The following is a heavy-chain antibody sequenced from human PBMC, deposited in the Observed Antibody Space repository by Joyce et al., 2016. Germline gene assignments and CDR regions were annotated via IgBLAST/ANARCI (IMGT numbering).Heavy chain of an antibody. D-gene: IGHD3-16*01. J-gene: IGHJ2*01. CDR2: IRRNTDGGKT. V-gene: IGHV3-15*01. CDR1: GFIFSNTW. CDR3: TTHNEVWEGYWYFDL. Sequence: EVQLVESGGGLAKPGGSLRLSCAASGFIFSNTWMSWVRQAPGKGLEGVGRIRRNTDGGKTDYAAPAKGRFTISRDDSKTTVYLQMNSLKTEDTAVYYCTTHNEVWEGYWYFDLWGRGTLVTVSS.